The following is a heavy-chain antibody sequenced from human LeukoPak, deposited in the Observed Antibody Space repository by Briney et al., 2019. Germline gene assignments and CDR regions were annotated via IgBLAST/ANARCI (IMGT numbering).Heavy chain of an antibody. J-gene: IGHJ2*01. Sequence: ASETLSLTCTVSGGSISSYYWSWIRQPPGKGLEWIGYIYYSGSTNYNPSLKSRVTISVDTSKNQFSLKLSSVTAADTAAYYCARHHYGGNRGQWYFDLWGRGTLVTVSS. CDR1: GGSISSYY. D-gene: IGHD4-23*01. CDR2: IYYSGST. V-gene: IGHV4-59*08. CDR3: ARHHYGGNRGQWYFDL.